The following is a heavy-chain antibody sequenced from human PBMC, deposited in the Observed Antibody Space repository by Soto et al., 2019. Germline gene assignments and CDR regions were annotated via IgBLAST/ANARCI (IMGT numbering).Heavy chain of an antibody. CDR1: GFTFSSYW. J-gene: IGHJ4*02. Sequence: EVQLVESGGGLVQPGGSLRLSCAASGFTFSSYWMHWVRQAPGKGLVWVSRINSDGSSTSYADSVKGRFTISRDNAKNSLYLQMNSLRAEDTAVYYCAIRASYYDSSGYFDYWGQGTLVTVSS. CDR2: INSDGSST. D-gene: IGHD3-22*01. CDR3: AIRASYYDSSGYFDY. V-gene: IGHV3-74*01.